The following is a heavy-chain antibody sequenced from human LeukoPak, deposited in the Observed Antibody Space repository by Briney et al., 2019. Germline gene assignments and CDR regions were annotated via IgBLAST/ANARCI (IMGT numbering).Heavy chain of an antibody. V-gene: IGHV3-48*01. J-gene: IGHJ4*02. CDR2: ISSDSGTI. CDR3: ARDTYYFDY. Sequence: GGSLRLSCGASGLTFSTYSMNWVRQAPGKGLEWVSYISSDSGTIYYADSVKGRFTISRDNAKKSLYLQMNSLRAEDTAVYYCARDTYYFDYWGQGTLVTVSS. CDR1: GLTFSTYS. D-gene: IGHD3-16*01.